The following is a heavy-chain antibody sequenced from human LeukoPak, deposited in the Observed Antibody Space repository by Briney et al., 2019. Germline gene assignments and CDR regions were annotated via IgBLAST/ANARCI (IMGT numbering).Heavy chain of an antibody. CDR2: FDPEDGET. CDR3: ATDPWKEGSYNNY. V-gene: IGHV1-24*01. D-gene: IGHD1-26*01. CDR1: GYTFSGYY. Sequence: ASVKVSCKAFGYTFSGYYIHWVRQAPGKGLEWMGGFDPEDGETIYAQKFQGRVTMTEDTSTDTAYMELSSLRSEDTAVYYCATDPWKEGSYNNYWGQGTLVTVSS. J-gene: IGHJ4*02.